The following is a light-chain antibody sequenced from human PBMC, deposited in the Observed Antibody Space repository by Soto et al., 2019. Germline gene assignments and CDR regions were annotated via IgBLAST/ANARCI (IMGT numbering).Light chain of an antibody. V-gene: IGLV1-44*01. J-gene: IGLJ1*01. CDR3: AAWDDSLNGYV. CDR2: PNN. CDR1: NSNIGSNI. Sequence: QSVLAQPPSASGTPGQRVTISCSGSNSNIGSNIVDWYQQLPGTAPKLLIYPNNQRPSGVPDRFSGSKSGTSASLAISGLQSEDEADFYCAAWDDSLNGYVFGTGTKVTVL.